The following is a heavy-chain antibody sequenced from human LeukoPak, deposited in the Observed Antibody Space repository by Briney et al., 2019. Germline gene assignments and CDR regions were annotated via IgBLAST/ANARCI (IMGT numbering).Heavy chain of an antibody. Sequence: SGPTLVKPTQTLTLTCTFSGFSLSTSGVGVGWIRQPPGKALEWLALIYWDDDKRYSPSLKSRLTITKDTSKNQVVLTMTNMGPVDTATYYCAHRSEAGSGWYPYVWFDPWGQGTLVTVSS. D-gene: IGHD6-19*01. J-gene: IGHJ5*02. CDR3: AHRSEAGSGWYPYVWFDP. CDR1: GFSLSTSGVG. CDR2: IYWDDDK. V-gene: IGHV2-5*02.